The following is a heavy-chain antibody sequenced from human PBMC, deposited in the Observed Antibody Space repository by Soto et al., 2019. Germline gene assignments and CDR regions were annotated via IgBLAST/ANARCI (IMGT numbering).Heavy chain of an antibody. CDR3: AKDPKAAEYYYYYGMDV. J-gene: IGHJ6*02. V-gene: IGHV3-53*01. CDR2: IYSGGST. D-gene: IGHD6-25*01. CDR1: GFTVSSNY. Sequence: GGSLRLSCAASGFTVSSNYMSWVRQAPGKGLEWVSVIYSGGSTYYADSVKGRFTISRDNSKNTLYLQMNSLRAEDTAVYYCAKDPKAAEYYYYYGMDVWGQGTTVTVSS.